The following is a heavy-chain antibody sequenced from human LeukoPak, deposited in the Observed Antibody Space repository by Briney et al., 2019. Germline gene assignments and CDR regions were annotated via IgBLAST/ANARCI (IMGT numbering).Heavy chain of an antibody. V-gene: IGHV4-61*01. CDR1: GGSVSTGSYY. J-gene: IGHJ5*02. Sequence: PSETLSLTCTVSGGSVSTGSYYWSWIRQPPGKGLEWIGYVYYSASINYNPSLKSRVTISVDTSKNQFSLKLSSVTAADTAVYYCAGDRIATTTVVTHGRSNWFDPWGQGTLVTVSS. D-gene: IGHD4-23*01. CDR2: VYYSASI. CDR3: AGDRIATTTVVTHGRSNWFDP.